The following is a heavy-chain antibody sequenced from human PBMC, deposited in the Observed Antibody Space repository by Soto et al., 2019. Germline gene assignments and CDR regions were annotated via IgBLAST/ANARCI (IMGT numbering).Heavy chain of an antibody. D-gene: IGHD3-9*01. CDR1: GLTFSSLE. V-gene: IGHV3-48*03. J-gene: IGHJ4*02. CDR2: ISRGATTT. Sequence: PGGSLSLSCAVSGLTFSSLEMDWVRQAAGKGPEWISYISRGATTTYYADSVRGRFTISRDDAENSVFLQMDSLRVEDTAIYFCATRSTDYYFYWGQGTLVTVSS. CDR3: ATRSTDYYFY.